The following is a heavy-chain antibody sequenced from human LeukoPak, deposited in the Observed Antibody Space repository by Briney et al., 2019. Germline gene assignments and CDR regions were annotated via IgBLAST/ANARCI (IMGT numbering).Heavy chain of an antibody. CDR1: GFTFSSYW. CDR2: INSDGSST. Sequence: GGSLRLSCAASGFTFSSYWMHWVRQAPGKGLVWVSRINSDGSSTSYADSVKGRFTISRDNAKNTLYLQMNSLRAEDTAVYYCASLWXVVTXFDYWGQGTLVTVSS. J-gene: IGHJ4*02. D-gene: IGHD4-23*01. V-gene: IGHV3-74*01. CDR3: ASLWXVVTXFDY.